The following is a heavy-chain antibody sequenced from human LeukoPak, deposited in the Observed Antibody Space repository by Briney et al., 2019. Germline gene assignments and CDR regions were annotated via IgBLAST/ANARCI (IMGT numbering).Heavy chain of an antibody. V-gene: IGHV1-69*13. CDR1: GGTFSSYA. J-gene: IGHJ4*02. CDR3: ARVGYSYGYNYFDY. Sequence: SVKVSCKASGGTFSSYAISWVRQAPGQGLEWMGGIIPIFGTANYAQKFQGRVTITADESTSTAYMELSSLRSEDTAVYYCARVGYSYGYNYFDYWGQGTLVTVSS. CDR2: IIPIFGTA. D-gene: IGHD5-18*01.